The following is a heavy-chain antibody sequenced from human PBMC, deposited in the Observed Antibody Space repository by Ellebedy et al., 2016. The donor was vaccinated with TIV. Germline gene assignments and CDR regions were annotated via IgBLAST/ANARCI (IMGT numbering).Heavy chain of an antibody. J-gene: IGHJ5*02. D-gene: IGHD3-3*01. CDR1: GGSISSSGYY. CDR2: IYYSGST. Sequence: SETLSLXXTVSGGSISSSGYYWGWIRQPPGKGLEWIGTIYYSGSTYYNPSLKSRVSISVDTSKNQFSLKLSSVTAADTAVYYCARVPSLFDDFWSGYYGPFDPWGQGTLVTVSS. CDR3: ARVPSLFDDFWSGYYGPFDP. V-gene: IGHV4-39*01.